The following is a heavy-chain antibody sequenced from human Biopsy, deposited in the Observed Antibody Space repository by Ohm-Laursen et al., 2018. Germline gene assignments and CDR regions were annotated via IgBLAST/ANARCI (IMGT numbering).Heavy chain of an antibody. D-gene: IGHD4-11*01. CDR2: ISYSVIT. J-gene: IGHJ6*02. Sequence: GTLSLTCAVSGDSVTNYYWSWIRQPPGKGLEWIGHISYSVITNYNPSLQSRVSISVDTSRNQVSLTLSSVTAADTAVYYCARDSGILNYGNFKYYHYYGMDVWGQGTKVTVSS. CDR1: GDSVTNYY. CDR3: ARDSGILNYGNFKYYHYYGMDV. V-gene: IGHV4-59*02.